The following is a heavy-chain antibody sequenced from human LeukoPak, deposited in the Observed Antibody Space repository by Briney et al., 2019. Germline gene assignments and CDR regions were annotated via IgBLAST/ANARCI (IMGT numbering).Heavy chain of an antibody. CDR3: AKGDYDFWSPAFDY. V-gene: IGHV3-9*03. CDR1: GFTFDDYA. D-gene: IGHD3-3*01. J-gene: IGHJ4*02. Sequence: GGSLRLSCVASGFTFDDYAMHWVRQAPGKGLEWVSGISWNSGSIGYADSVKGRFTISRDNAKNSLYLQMNSLRAEDMALYYCAKGDYDFWSPAFDYWAQGTLVTVSS. CDR2: ISWNSGSI.